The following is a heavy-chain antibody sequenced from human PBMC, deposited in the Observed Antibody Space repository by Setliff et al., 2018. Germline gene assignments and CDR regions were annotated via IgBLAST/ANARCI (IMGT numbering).Heavy chain of an antibody. Sequence: SETLSLTCTVSGGSISSYYWSWIRQPPGKGLEWIGNIYHSGSTYYNPSLKSRVTISVDTSKNQFSLRLNSATAADTAVYYCARLRGAFDYWGRGTLVTVSS. CDR2: IYHSGST. D-gene: IGHD3-16*01. J-gene: IGHJ4*02. CDR1: GGSISSYY. CDR3: ARLRGAFDY. V-gene: IGHV4-59*01.